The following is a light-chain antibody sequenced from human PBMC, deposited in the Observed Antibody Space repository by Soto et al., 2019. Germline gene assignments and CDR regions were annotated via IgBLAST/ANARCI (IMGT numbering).Light chain of an antibody. Sequence: EIVLTQSPGTLSVSPGETATLSCRASQSVSNNVAWYQQKPGQAPRLLILGASTRATGIPARFSGSGSGTEFTLSISSLQSEDFAVYYCKQYKEWPPFTFGQGTRLEIK. V-gene: IGKV3-15*01. J-gene: IGKJ5*01. CDR3: KQYKEWPPFT. CDR1: QSVSNN. CDR2: GAS.